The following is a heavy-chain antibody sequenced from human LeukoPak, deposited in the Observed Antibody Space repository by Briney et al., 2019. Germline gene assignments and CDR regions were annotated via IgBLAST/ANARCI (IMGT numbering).Heavy chain of an antibody. CDR2: ISGSGDNT. Sequence: GGSLRLSCAASGFTFSSYAMSWVRQAPGKGLEWVSGISGSGDNTYYADSVKGRFTISRDNSKNTLYVQVNSLGTEDTAAYYCAKTSSRFLEWLSRYYFDYWGQGTLVTVSS. CDR1: GFTFSSYA. J-gene: IGHJ4*02. D-gene: IGHD3-3*01. V-gene: IGHV3-23*01. CDR3: AKTSSRFLEWLSRYYFDY.